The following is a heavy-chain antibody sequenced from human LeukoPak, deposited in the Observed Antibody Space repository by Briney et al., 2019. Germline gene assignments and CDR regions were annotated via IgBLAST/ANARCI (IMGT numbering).Heavy chain of an antibody. CDR1: GFTFSSYA. J-gene: IGHJ6*03. V-gene: IGHV3-30*14. D-gene: IGHD5-12*01. Sequence: GGSLRLSCAASGFTFSSYAMHWVRQAPGKGLEWVAVISYDGSNKYYADSVKGRFTISRDNSKNTLYLQMNSLRAEDTAVYYCARDRRGYSGYDWLNRRNYYYMDVWGKGTTVTISS. CDR2: ISYDGSNK. CDR3: ARDRRGYSGYDWLNRRNYYYMDV.